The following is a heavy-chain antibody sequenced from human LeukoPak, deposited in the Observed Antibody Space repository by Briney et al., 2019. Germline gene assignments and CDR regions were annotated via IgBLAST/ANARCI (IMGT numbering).Heavy chain of an antibody. Sequence: GGSLSLSCAASGFDFSTYTMNWVRQAPGKGLEWVSSISSSSSYIYYADSVKGRFTISRDNAKNSMYLQMNSLRAEDTAVYYCARDRAWNYFDYWGQGTLVTVSS. CDR2: ISSSSSYI. V-gene: IGHV3-21*01. J-gene: IGHJ4*02. CDR3: ARDRAWNYFDY. D-gene: IGHD3-3*01. CDR1: GFDFSTYT.